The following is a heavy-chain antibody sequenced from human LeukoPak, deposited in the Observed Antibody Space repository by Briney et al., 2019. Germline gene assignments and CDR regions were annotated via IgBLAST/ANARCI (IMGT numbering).Heavy chain of an antibody. V-gene: IGHV4-38-2*02. D-gene: IGHD3-9*01. CDR1: GYSISTGYY. CDR3: ARSYYDILTGFHPEDSPPLLNWFDP. Sequence: PSETLSLTCTVSGYSISTGYYWDWIRQPPGKGLEWIGTFYHGGSTYYNPSLKSRVTISIDTSKNQFSLKLSSVTAADTAVYYCARSYYDILTGFHPEDSPPLLNWFDPWGQGTLVTVSS. J-gene: IGHJ5*02. CDR2: FYHGGST.